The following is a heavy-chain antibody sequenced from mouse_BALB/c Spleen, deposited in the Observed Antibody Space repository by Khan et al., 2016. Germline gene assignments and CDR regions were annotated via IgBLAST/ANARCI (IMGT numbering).Heavy chain of an antibody. CDR3: VRLGYYGYHAY. D-gene: IGHD1-2*01. CDR2: INPYSSTI. V-gene: IGHV4-1*02. Sequence: EVQLQESGGGLVQPGGSLKLSCAASGFDFSRYWMSWVRQAPGKGLEWIGEINPYSSTINYTPSLKDKFIISRDNAKNTLYLQMSKVRSEDTALYDCVRLGYYGYHAYWGQGTLITVSA. CDR1: GFDFSRYW. J-gene: IGHJ3*01.